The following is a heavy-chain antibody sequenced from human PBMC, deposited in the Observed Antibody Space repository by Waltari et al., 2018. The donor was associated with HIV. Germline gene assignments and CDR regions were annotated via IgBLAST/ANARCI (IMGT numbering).Heavy chain of an antibody. Sequence: EVQLVESGGGLVKPGGSLRLSCAASGFTFSSYSMNWVSQAPGKGLEWVSSISSSSSYIYYADSVKGRFTISRDNAKNSLYLQMNSLRAEDTAVYYCASHYDFWSGYDYWGQGTLVTVSS. CDR3: ASHYDFWSGYDY. CDR1: GFTFSSYS. J-gene: IGHJ4*02. V-gene: IGHV3-21*01. CDR2: ISSSSSYI. D-gene: IGHD3-3*01.